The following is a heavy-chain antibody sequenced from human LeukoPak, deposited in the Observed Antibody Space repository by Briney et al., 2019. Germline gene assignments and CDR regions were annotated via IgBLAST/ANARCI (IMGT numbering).Heavy chain of an antibody. CDR1: GFTFGDYA. V-gene: IGHV3-49*04. J-gene: IGHJ5*02. Sequence: PGGSLRLSCTASGFTFGDYAITWVRQAPGKGLEWVGLIRNKVYGGTAEYAASVKGRFTISREDSKSIAYLQMNSLKIEDTGIYYCIKSTTASGGYWFDPWGQGILVTVSS. CDR2: IRNKVYGGTA. D-gene: IGHD2/OR15-2a*01. CDR3: IKSTTASGGYWFDP.